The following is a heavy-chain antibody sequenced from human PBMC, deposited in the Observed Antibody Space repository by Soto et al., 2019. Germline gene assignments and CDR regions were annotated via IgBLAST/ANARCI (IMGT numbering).Heavy chain of an antibody. CDR1: GFTFSSYG. CDR2: ISYDGSNK. CDR3: AKSSGYDGYWYFDL. Sequence: GGSLRLSCAASGFTFSSYGMHWVRQAPGKGLEWVAVISYDGSNKYYADYVKGRFTISRDNSKNTLYLQMNSLRAEDTAVYYCAKSSGYDGYWYFDLWGRGTLVTVSS. J-gene: IGHJ2*01. D-gene: IGHD5-12*01. V-gene: IGHV3-30*18.